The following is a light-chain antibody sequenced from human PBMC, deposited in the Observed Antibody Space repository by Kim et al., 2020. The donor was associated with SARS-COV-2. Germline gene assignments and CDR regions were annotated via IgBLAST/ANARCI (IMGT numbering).Light chain of an antibody. Sequence: KATINCKSSQTVLYNSNNKNCLAWYQQKPRQPPKLLIYWASSRESGVPDRFSGSGSGTDFTLTISSLQAEDVAVYYCQQYYNTPYTFGQGTKLEI. CDR2: WAS. J-gene: IGKJ2*01. CDR3: QQYYNTPYT. CDR1: QTVLYNSNNKNC. V-gene: IGKV4-1*01.